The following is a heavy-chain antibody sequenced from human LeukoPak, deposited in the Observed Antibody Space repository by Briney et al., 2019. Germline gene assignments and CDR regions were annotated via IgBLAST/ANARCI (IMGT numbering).Heavy chain of an antibody. D-gene: IGHD3-22*01. V-gene: IGHV4-34*01. CDR1: GGSFSGYY. CDR3: ARGRKLYYDSSGYPPYFDY. J-gene: IGHJ4*02. Sequence: SETLSLTCAVYGGSFSGYYWSWIRQPPGKGLERIGEINHSGSTNYNPSLKSRVTISVDTSKNQFSLKLSSVTAADTAVYYCARGRKLYYDSSGYPPYFDYWGPGTLVTVSS. CDR2: INHSGST.